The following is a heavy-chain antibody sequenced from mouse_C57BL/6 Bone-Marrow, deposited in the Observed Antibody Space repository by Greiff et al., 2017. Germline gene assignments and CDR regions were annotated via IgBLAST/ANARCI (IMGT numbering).Heavy chain of an antibody. CDR1: GFTFTAYY. CDR2: IRNKANGYTT. CDR3: ARYSGNYVGYFDV. D-gene: IGHD2-1*01. V-gene: IGHV7-3*01. Sequence: EVMLVESGGGLVQPGGSLSLSCAASGFTFTAYYMSWVRQPPGRALEWLGFIRNKANGYTTEYSASVKGRFTISRDNSQSILYLQMNALRAEDSATYYCARYSGNYVGYFDVWGTGTTVTVSS. J-gene: IGHJ1*03.